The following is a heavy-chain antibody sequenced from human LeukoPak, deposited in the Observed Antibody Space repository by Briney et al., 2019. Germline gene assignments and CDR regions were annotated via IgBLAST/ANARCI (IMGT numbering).Heavy chain of an antibody. J-gene: IGHJ4*02. CDR1: GGSFSGYY. V-gene: IGHV4-34*01. CDR2: INHSGST. CDR3: AVQLITIFGVVDY. D-gene: IGHD3-3*01. Sequence: SETLSLTCAVYGGSFSGYYWSWIRQPPGKGLEWIGEINHSGSTNYNPSLKSRVTISVDTSKNQFSLKLSSVTAADTAVYYCAVQLITIFGVVDYWGQGTLVTVSS.